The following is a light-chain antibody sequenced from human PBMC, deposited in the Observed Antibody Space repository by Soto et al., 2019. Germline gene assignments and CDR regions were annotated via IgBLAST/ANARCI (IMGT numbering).Light chain of an antibody. CDR1: SSEVGGYKY. CDR3: CSYTTSNTRQIV. CDR2: DVS. Sequence: QSVLTQPASLSGSPGQSITISCTGTSSEVGGYKYVSWYQHHPGKAPKLMIYDVSNRPSGVSNRFSGSKSGNTASLTISGLQPEDEADYYCCSYTTSNTRQIVFGTGTKSPS. J-gene: IGLJ1*01. V-gene: IGLV2-14*03.